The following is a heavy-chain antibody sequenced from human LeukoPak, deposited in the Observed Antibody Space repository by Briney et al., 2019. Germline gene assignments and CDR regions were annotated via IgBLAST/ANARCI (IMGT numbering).Heavy chain of an antibody. CDR2: IYYSGST. D-gene: IGHD1-20*01. Sequence: SETLSLTCTVSGGSISSSSYSWGWLRQPPGKGLEWIVSIYYSGSTYYNPSLKSRVTISVDTSKNQFSLKLSSVTAADTAVYYCARGFNWNQPRYYYYYMDVWGKGTTVTVSS. V-gene: IGHV4-39*07. CDR1: GGSISSSSYS. J-gene: IGHJ6*03. CDR3: ARGFNWNQPRYYYYYMDV.